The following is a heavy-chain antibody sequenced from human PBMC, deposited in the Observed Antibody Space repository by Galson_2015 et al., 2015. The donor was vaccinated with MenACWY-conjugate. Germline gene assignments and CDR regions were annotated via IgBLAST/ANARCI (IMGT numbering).Heavy chain of an antibody. D-gene: IGHD3-9*01. V-gene: IGHV3-74*01. CDR1: GFTFSSYS. J-gene: IGHJ6*02. CDR2: INGDGTNT. CDR3: AKGNYDILTGYYNYYYYYGMDV. Sequence: SLRLSCAASGFTFSSYSMNWVRQDPGKGLEWVAGINGDGTNTRYADSVTGRFTISRDNAKNTLILQMNSLRAEDTAVYYCAKGNYDILTGYYNYYYYYGMDVWGQGTTVTVSS.